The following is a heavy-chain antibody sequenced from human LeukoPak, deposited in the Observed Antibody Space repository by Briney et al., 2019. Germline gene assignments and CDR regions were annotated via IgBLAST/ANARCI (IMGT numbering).Heavy chain of an antibody. Sequence: GGSLRLSXVASGFTFSSYWMGWVRQAPGKGLEWVAKINQDGSEKYYVDSVKGRFTISRDNAKNSLYLQISSLRAEDTAVYYCARYSSGWSLGYWGQGTLVTVSS. J-gene: IGHJ4*02. V-gene: IGHV3-7*01. D-gene: IGHD6-19*01. CDR3: ARYSSGWSLGY. CDR1: GFTFSSYW. CDR2: INQDGSEK.